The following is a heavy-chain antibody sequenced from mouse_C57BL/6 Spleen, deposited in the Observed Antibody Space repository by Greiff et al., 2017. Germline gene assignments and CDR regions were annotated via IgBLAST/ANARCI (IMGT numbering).Heavy chain of an antibody. D-gene: IGHD2-4*01. CDR3: ARDYDRYYFDY. Sequence: VQLQQPGAELVMPGASVKLSCKASGYTFTSYWMHWVKQRPGQGLEWIGEIDPSDSYTNYNQKFKGKSTLTVDKSSSTAYMQLSSLTSEDSAVYYCARDYDRYYFDYWGQGTTLTVSS. CDR2: IDPSDSYT. CDR1: GYTFTSYW. J-gene: IGHJ2*01. V-gene: IGHV1-69*01.